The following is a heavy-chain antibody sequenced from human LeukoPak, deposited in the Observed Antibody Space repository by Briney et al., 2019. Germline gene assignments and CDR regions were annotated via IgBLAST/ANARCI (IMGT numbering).Heavy chain of an antibody. CDR2: IWYDGSNK. D-gene: IGHD3-22*01. Sequence: PGRSLRLSCAASGFTFSSYGMHWVRQAPGKGLEWVAVIWYDGSNKYYADSVKGRFTISRDNSKNTLYLQMNSLRAEDTAVYYCARDELLNYYDSSGYPFDYWGQGTLVTVSS. J-gene: IGHJ4*02. V-gene: IGHV3-33*01. CDR3: ARDELLNYYDSSGYPFDY. CDR1: GFTFSSYG.